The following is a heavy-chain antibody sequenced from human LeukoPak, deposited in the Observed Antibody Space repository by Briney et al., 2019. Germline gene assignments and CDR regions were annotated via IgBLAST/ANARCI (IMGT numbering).Heavy chain of an antibody. CDR2: ISAYNGNT. V-gene: IGHV1-18*01. Sequence: ASVKVSRKASGYTFTSYGISWVRQAPGQGLEWMGWISAYNGNTNYAQKLQGRVTVTTDTSTSTAYMELRSLRSDETAVYYCASNSKNGYFQHWGQGTLVTVSS. J-gene: IGHJ1*01. CDR1: GYTFTSYG. CDR3: ASNSKNGYFQH. D-gene: IGHD1-1*01.